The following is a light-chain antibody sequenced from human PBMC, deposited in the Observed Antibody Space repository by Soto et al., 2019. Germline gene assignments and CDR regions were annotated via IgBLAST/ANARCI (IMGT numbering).Light chain of an antibody. CDR3: QQYHSYSPWT. CDR2: QAS. J-gene: IGKJ1*01. V-gene: IGKV1-5*03. CDR1: QSISGW. Sequence: DIQMTQSPSTLSASVGDRVTITCRASQSISGWLAWYQQKPGKAPKLLIYQASNLESGVPSRFSGSGSGTEFTLTISSLQPDDFATYYCQQYHSYSPWTFGQGTKVEIK.